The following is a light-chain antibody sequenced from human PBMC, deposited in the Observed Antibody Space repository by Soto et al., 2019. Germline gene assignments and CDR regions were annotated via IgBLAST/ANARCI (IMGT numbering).Light chain of an antibody. V-gene: IGKV3D-20*02. Sequence: EIVLTQSPGTLSLSPGERATLSCRASQSVSSSYLAWYQQKPGQAPRLLIYGASSRATGIPDRFSGSGSGTDFTLTISRLEPEDFAVYYCQQRSNWPFSITFGQGTRLEI. CDR2: GAS. CDR1: QSVSSSY. CDR3: QQRSNWPFSIT. J-gene: IGKJ5*01.